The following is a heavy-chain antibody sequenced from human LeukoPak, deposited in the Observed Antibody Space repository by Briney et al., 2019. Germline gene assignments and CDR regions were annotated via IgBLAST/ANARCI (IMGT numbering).Heavy chain of an antibody. Sequence: GGSLRLSCAASGFTFSTYVMAWVRQAPGKGLEWVSGISASGSGTYYANSVKGRFTISRDNSKNTLYLQMGSLRAEDTALYYCAKYFGGTTGTLGAFDIWGQGTMVTVSS. D-gene: IGHD1-1*01. CDR1: GFTFSTYV. CDR3: AKYFGGTTGTLGAFDI. V-gene: IGHV3-23*01. J-gene: IGHJ3*02. CDR2: ISASGSGT.